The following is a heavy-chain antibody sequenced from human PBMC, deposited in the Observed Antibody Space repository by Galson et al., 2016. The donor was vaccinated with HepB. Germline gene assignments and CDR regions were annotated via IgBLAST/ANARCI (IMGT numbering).Heavy chain of an antibody. CDR2: ICGRCGDV. CDR3: AIDPSQWHDLLFGN. CDR1: GFTIDRCG. V-gene: IGHV3-23*01. Sequence: SLRLSCAASGFTIDRCGMTWFRQAPGKGLEWVSTICGRCGDVDYAGSVKGRFTISRDDSKSTLYLHMNSLRVEDTAIYYCAIDPSQWHDLLFGNWAQGTLVTVSA. D-gene: IGHD6-19*01. J-gene: IGHJ4*02.